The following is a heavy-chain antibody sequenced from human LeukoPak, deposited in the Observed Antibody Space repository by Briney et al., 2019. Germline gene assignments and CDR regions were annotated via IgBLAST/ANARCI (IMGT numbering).Heavy chain of an antibody. V-gene: IGHV3-23*01. CDR2: ISGSGGST. CDR3: AKGDGYNYDNWFDP. Sequence: PGGSLRLSCAASGFTFSTYALSWVRQAPGKGLEWVSRISGSGGSTYYADSVQGRFTISRDNSKNTLYLHLNSLRAEDTAVYYCAKGDGYNYDNWFDPWGQGTLVTVSS. D-gene: IGHD5-24*01. CDR1: GFTFSTYA. J-gene: IGHJ5*02.